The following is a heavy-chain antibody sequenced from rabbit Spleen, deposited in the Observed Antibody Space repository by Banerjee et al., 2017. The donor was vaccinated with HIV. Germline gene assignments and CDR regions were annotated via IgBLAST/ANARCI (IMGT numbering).Heavy chain of an antibody. CDR2: IDPVFRTT. D-gene: IGHD3-1*01. CDR3: VRDTWYFKL. CDR1: AFDFSSGG. J-gene: IGHJ4*01. Sequence: QEHLVESGGGLVQPGGSLKLSCKASAFDFSSGGVSWVRQAPGKGLEWIGYIDPVFRTTYYASWVNGRFTISSHNGQNTLYLQLNSLTAADTATYFCVRDTWYFKLRGQGTLVT. V-gene: IGHV1S47*01.